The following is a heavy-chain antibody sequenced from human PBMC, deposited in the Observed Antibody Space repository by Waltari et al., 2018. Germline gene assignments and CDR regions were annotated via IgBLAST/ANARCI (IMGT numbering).Heavy chain of an antibody. CDR2: INHSGST. CDR1: GGSFSGYS. V-gene: IGHV4-34*01. D-gene: IGHD2-2*01. Sequence: QVQLQQWGAGLLKPSETLSRTCAVYGGSFSGYSWSWIRQPPGKGLEWIGEINHSGSTNYNPSLKSRVTISVDTSKNQFSLKLSSVTAADTAVYYCAREHIVVVPAADDAFDIWGQGTMVTVSS. J-gene: IGHJ3*02. CDR3: AREHIVVVPAADDAFDI.